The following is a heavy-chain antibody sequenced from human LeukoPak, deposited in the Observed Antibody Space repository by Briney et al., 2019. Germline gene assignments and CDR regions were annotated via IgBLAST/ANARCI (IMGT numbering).Heavy chain of an antibody. CDR2: ISSSGSTI. J-gene: IGHJ6*02. Sequence: PGGSLRLSCAASGFTFSSYEMNWVRQAPGKGLEWVSYISSSGSTIYYADSVKGRFTISRDNSKNTLYLQMNSLRAEDTAVYYCARDDASWVPAAMGYYYYGMDVWGQGTTVTVSS. CDR3: ARDDASWVPAAMGYYYYGMDV. CDR1: GFTFSSYE. D-gene: IGHD2-2*01. V-gene: IGHV3-48*03.